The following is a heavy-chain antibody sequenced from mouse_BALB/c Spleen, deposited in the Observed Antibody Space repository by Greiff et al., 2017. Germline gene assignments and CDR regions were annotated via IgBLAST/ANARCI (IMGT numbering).Heavy chain of an antibody. V-gene: IGHV14-3*02. J-gene: IGHJ3*01. CDR3: ASYYGNYAWFAY. D-gene: IGHD2-10*01. CDR1: GFTFNDYY. CDR2: IDPANGNT. Sequence: VQLQQSGAELVKPGASVKLSCTASGFTFNDYYMHWVKQRPEQGLEWIGRIDPANGNTKYDPKFQGKATVTADTSSNTAYLQLSSLTSEDTAVYYCASYYGNYAWFAYWGQGTLVTVSA.